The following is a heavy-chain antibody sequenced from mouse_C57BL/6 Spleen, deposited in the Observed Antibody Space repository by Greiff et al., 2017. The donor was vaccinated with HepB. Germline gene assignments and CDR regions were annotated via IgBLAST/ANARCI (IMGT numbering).Heavy chain of an antibody. CDR3: ARNRNYVLYYFDY. J-gene: IGHJ2*01. Sequence: QVQLKESGPELVKPGASVKISCKASGYAFSSSWMNWVKQRPGKGLEWIGRIYPGDGDTNYNGKFKGKATLTADKSSSTAYMQLSSLTSEDSAVYFCARNRNYVLYYFDYWGQGTTLTVSS. CDR1: GYAFSSSW. V-gene: IGHV1-82*01. D-gene: IGHD2-1*01. CDR2: IYPGDGDT.